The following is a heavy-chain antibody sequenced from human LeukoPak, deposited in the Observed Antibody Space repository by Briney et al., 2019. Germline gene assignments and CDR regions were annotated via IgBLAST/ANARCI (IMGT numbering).Heavy chain of an antibody. CDR1: GFTFSSYA. J-gene: IGHJ4*02. CDR2: ISYDGSNK. CDR3: ARDHERYFDY. Sequence: GGSLRLSCAAPGFTFSSYALHWGRQAPGKGVGWVAVISYDGSNKYYADSVKGRFTISRDNSKNTLYLQMNSLRAEDTAVYYCARDHERYFDYWGQGTLVTVSS. V-gene: IGHV3-30-3*01.